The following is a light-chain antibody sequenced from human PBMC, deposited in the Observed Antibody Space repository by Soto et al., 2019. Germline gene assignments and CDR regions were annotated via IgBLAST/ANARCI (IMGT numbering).Light chain of an antibody. V-gene: IGKV1-33*01. CDR2: DAS. CDR3: QQYNNWPFS. J-gene: IGKJ5*01. CDR1: QDISNY. Sequence: DSQMTQYPYSLSASVGDRVTITCQASQDISNYLNWYQQKPGKAPKLLIYDASSLESGVPSRFSGSGSGTEFTLTISGLQSEDSAVYFCQQYNNWPFSFGQGTRLAI.